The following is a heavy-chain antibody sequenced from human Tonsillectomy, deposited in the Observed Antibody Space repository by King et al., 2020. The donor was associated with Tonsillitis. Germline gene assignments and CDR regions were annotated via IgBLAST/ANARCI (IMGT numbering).Heavy chain of an antibody. CDR3: ASDYCSGGSCYNGMDV. Sequence: VQLQQWGAGLLKPSETLSLTCAVYGGSFSGYYWSWIRQPPGKGLEWIGEVSHSGSTNYNPSLKSRVTISVETSKNQFSLKLSSVTAADTAVYYCASDYCSGGSCYNGMDVWGQGTTVTVSS. V-gene: IGHV4-34*01. D-gene: IGHD2-15*01. J-gene: IGHJ6*02. CDR1: GGSFSGYY. CDR2: VSHSGST.